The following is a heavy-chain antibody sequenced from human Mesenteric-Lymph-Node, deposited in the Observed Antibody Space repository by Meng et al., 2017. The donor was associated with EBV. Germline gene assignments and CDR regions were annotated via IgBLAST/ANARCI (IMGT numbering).Heavy chain of an antibody. CDR2: VYWDDDK. CDR1: GFSLTTSGVA. CDR3: AHQGFSTSFGY. J-gene: IGHJ4*02. V-gene: IGHV2-5*02. Sequence: HITLKESGPTLVKPPQTLTLTCTFSGFSLTTSGVAVGWIRQPPGGALEWLALVYWDDDKRYSPSLKSRLTITKDTSKNQVVLTMTNMDPVDTATYYCAHQGFSTSFGYWGQGTLVTVSS. D-gene: IGHD2-2*01.